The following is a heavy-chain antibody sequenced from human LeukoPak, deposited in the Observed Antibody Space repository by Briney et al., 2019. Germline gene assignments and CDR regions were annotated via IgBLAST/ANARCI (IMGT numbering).Heavy chain of an antibody. Sequence: PGRSLRLSCAASGFIFSSYGMHWVRQAPGRAREGVAVIWYDGSNKYYADSVKGRFTISRDNYKNTLNLQMNSLRAEDTAVYYCAILPPAGAAASGTFDIWGQGTMVTVSS. D-gene: IGHD6-13*01. CDR1: GFIFSSYG. J-gene: IGHJ3*02. CDR2: IWYDGSNK. V-gene: IGHV3-33*08. CDR3: AILPPAGAAASGTFDI.